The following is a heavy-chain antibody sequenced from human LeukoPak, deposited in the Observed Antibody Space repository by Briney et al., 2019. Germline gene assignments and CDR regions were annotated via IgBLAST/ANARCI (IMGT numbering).Heavy chain of an antibody. CDR2: IYYSGST. D-gene: IGHD5-18*01. V-gene: IGHV4-39*07. J-gene: IGHJ5*02. CDR3: ARVDTAEFDP. CDR1: GGSISSSSYY. Sequence: SETLSLTCTVSGGSISSSSYYWGWIRQPPGKGLEWIGSIYYSGSTYYNPSLKSRVTISVDTSKNQFSLKLSSVAAADTAAYYCARVDTAEFDPWAREPWSPSPQ.